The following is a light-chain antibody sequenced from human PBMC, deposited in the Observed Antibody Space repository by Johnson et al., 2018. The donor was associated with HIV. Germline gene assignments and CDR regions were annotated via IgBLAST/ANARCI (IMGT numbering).Light chain of an antibody. V-gene: IGLV1-51*01. Sequence: QSVLTQPPSVSAAPGQKVTLSCSGSSSNIGNNYVSWYQQLPGTAPKLLIYDNNKRPSGIRDRFSGSKSGTSATLGITGLQTGDEADYYCGTWDSSLSAYVIGTGTKVTVL. CDR2: DNN. CDR1: SSNIGNNY. CDR3: GTWDSSLSAYV. J-gene: IGLJ1*01.